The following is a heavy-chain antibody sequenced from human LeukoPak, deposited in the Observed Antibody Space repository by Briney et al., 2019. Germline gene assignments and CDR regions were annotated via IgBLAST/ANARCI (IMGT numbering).Heavy chain of an antibody. CDR3: AGVRAEGKGGDY. CDR2: NYHSGST. CDR1: GYSISSGYY. Sequence: AETLCLTCTVSGYSISSGYYWGGSRQPPGKGLEWTGRNYHSGSTYYNESLKSRVTMSVDTTKNQLSLQMSSLTAGDTAVYYCAGVRAEGKGGDYWGQGTLVTVSS. V-gene: IGHV4-38-2*02. J-gene: IGHJ4*02. D-gene: IGHD2-21*01.